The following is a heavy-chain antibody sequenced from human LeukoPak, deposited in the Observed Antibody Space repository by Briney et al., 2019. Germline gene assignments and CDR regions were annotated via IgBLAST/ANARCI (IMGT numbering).Heavy chain of an antibody. CDR3: AREDYGRTYYFDY. V-gene: IGHV3-30-3*01. CDR1: GYTFTGYY. CDR2: ISYDGSNK. Sequence: SCKASGYTFTGYYMHWVRQAPGKGLEWVAVISYDGSNKYYADSVKGRFTISRDNSKNTLYLQMNSLRAEDTAVYYCAREDYGRTYYFDYWGQGTLVTVSS. J-gene: IGHJ4*02. D-gene: IGHD4-17*01.